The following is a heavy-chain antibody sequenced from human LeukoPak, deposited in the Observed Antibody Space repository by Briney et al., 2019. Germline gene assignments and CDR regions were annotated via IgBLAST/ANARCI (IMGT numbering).Heavy chain of an antibody. CDR1: GFTFSSYA. J-gene: IGHJ4*02. CDR3: ARDYSSGWYAPGY. Sequence: GSLRLSCAASGFTFSSYAMHWVRQAPGKGLEWVAVISYDGSNKYYADSVKGRFTISRDNSKNTLYLQMNSLRAEDTAVYYCARDYSSGWYAPGYWGQGTLATVSS. CDR2: ISYDGSNK. D-gene: IGHD6-19*01. V-gene: IGHV3-30-3*01.